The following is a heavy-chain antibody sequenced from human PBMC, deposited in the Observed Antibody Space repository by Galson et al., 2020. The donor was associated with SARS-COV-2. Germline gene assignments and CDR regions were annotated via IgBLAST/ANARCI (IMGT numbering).Heavy chain of an antibody. CDR2: IYYSGST. V-gene: IGHV4-39*01. Sequence: SETLSLTCTVSGGSISSSSYYWGWIRQPPGKGLEWIGSIYYSGSTYYNPSLKSRVTISVDTSKNQFSLKLSSVTAADTAVYYCASYKGDVAVVVPAAPDAFDIWGQGTMVTVSS. CDR1: GGSISSSSYY. D-gene: IGHD2-2*01. J-gene: IGHJ3*02. CDR3: ASYKGDVAVVVPAAPDAFDI.